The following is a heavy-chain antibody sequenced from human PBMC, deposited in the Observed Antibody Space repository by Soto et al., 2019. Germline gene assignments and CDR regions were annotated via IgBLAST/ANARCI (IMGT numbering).Heavy chain of an antibody. CDR3: ARGGYTYGRFPH. CDR2: IRHDGSEE. V-gene: IGHV3-7*04. CDR1: GFSLNTYW. D-gene: IGHD5-18*01. Sequence: GGSLRLSCAASGFSLNTYWMSWVRQAPGKGLEWVATIRHDGSEEYYLGSVRGRFTISRDNANNSLNLQMDSLRAGDTAVYYCARGGYTYGRFPHRGQATL. J-gene: IGHJ4*02.